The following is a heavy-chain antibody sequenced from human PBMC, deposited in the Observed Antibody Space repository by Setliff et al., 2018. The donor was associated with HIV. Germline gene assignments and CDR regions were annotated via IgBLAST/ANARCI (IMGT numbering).Heavy chain of an antibody. CDR2: IYYSGST. J-gene: IGHJ6*03. V-gene: IGHV4-59*08. CDR3: ARQDYYYYYMDV. CDR1: GASIRSQY. Sequence: LSLTCTVSGASIRSQYWSWIRKPPGKGLEWIGYIYYSGSTHYNPSLKSRVTISVDTSKNQFSLKLSSVTAADTAVYYCARQDYYYYYMDVWGKGTTVTVSS.